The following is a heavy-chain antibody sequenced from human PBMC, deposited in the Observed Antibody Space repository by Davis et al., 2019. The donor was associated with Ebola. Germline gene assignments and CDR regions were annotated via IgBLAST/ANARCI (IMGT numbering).Heavy chain of an antibody. CDR2: IGSGGTT. V-gene: IGHV3-53*01. CDR1: GFTFGDYA. J-gene: IGHJ4*02. CDR3: ARSLVDCTNGVCYTAPYFDD. Sequence: GGSLRLSCTASGFTFGDYAMSWFRQAPGKGLEWISVIGSGGTTYYADSVKGRFTISRDNSKNTLYLQMNSLRAEDTAVYYCARSLVDCTNGVCYTAPYFDDWGQGTLVTVSS. D-gene: IGHD2-8*01.